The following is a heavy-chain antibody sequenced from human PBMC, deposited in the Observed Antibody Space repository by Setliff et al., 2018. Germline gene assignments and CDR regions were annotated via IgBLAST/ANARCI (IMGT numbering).Heavy chain of an antibody. Sequence: GASVKVSCKASGGTFKNYGISWVRQAPGQGLEWMGGINTKTGNPTYAQGFTGRFVFSLDTSVSTAYLQISSLKAEDTAVYYCASQMGTSETYPRWGQGTPVTVSS. V-gene: IGHV7-4-1*02. D-gene: IGHD1-26*01. J-gene: IGHJ4*02. CDR3: ASQMGTSETYPR. CDR1: GGTFKNYG. CDR2: INTKTGNP.